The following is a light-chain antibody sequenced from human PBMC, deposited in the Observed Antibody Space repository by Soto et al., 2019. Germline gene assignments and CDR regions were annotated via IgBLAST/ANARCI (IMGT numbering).Light chain of an antibody. J-gene: IGKJ1*01. Sequence: DIQMTQSPSTLSASVGDRFTVTFRASQSISIWLAWYQQKPGKAPKLLIYDASSLESGVPSRFSGSGSGTEFTLTISSLQPDDFATYYCQQYNSYSPTFGQGTKVDIK. V-gene: IGKV1-5*01. CDR2: DAS. CDR1: QSISIW. CDR3: QQYNSYSPT.